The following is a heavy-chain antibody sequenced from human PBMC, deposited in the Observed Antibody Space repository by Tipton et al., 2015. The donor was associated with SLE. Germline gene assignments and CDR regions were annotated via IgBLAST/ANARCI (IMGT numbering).Heavy chain of an antibody. CDR1: GGSISSSSYY. V-gene: IGHV4-39*01. CDR3: ARHQGRYSGSYYGDYFDY. CDR2: TYYSGST. D-gene: IGHD1-26*01. J-gene: IGHJ4*02. Sequence: TLSLTCTVSGGSISSSSYYWGWILPPPGKGLEWLGSTYYSGSTYYNPSLKSRVPISVDKSKNQFSLKLSSVTAADTAVYYCARHQGRYSGSYYGDYFDYWGQGSLVTVSS.